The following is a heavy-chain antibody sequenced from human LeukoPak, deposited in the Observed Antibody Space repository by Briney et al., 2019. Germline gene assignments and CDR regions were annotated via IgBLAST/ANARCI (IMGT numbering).Heavy chain of an antibody. Sequence: ASVKVSCKASGYTFTDYYIHWVRQAPGQGLEWMGWMDPKSGETNHAQRFQGRVIMTRDTSITTAYMELSRLRSDDTAVYYCALEVYYSDNSAFDYWGQGTLVTASS. V-gene: IGHV1-2*02. CDR3: ALEVYYSDNSAFDY. CDR2: MDPKSGET. CDR1: GYTFTDYY. J-gene: IGHJ4*01. D-gene: IGHD4-11*01.